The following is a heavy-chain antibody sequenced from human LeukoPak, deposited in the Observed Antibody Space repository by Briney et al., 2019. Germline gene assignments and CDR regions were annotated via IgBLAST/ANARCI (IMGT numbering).Heavy chain of an antibody. Sequence: SGTLSLTCTVSGGSISSYYWTWIRQPPGKGLEWIGYIYYNGITTYNPSLKSRVTISVDTSKNQFSLKLRSVTAADTAVYYCASLGTYRFDYWGQGTLVTVSS. J-gene: IGHJ4*02. CDR2: IYYNGIT. D-gene: IGHD1-26*01. CDR3: ASLGTYRFDY. V-gene: IGHV4-59*08. CDR1: GGSISSYY.